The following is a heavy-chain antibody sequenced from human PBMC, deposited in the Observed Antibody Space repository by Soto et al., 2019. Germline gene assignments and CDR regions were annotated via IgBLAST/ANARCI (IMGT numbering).Heavy chain of an antibody. CDR2: IYHIVST. Sequence: SETLSLTGAVSCGSIISGGYCWSWIRQPPGKGLEWIVYIYHIVSTYYNPSLKSRVTISVYTSKSQFSLKLASVTAADTAVYYCARVVSARPDGSYYYAMDVWGQGTTVTVSS. V-gene: IGHV4-30-2*01. J-gene: IGHJ6*02. CDR1: CGSIISGGYC. CDR3: ARVVSARPDGSYYYAMDV. D-gene: IGHD6-6*01.